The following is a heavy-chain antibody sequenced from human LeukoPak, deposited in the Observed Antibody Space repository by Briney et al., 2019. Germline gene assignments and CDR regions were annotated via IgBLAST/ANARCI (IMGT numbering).Heavy chain of an antibody. CDR1: GFTFSSYG. Sequence: PGGSLRLSCAASGFTFSSYGMHWVRQAPGKGLEWVAFIRYDGSNKYYADSVKGRFTISRDNSKNTLYLQMNSLRAEDTAVYYCAKDRLSSSWTGDGSRYFQHWGQGTLVTVSS. V-gene: IGHV3-30*02. D-gene: IGHD6-13*01. CDR3: AKDRLSSSWTGDGSRYFQH. J-gene: IGHJ1*01. CDR2: IRYDGSNK.